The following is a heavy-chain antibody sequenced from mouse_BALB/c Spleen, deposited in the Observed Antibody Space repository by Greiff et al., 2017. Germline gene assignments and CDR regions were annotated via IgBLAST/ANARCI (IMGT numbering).Heavy chain of an antibody. D-gene: IGHD2-1*01. Sequence: EVKLMESGGDLVKPGGSLKLSCAASGFTFSSYGMSWVRQTPDKRLEWVATISSGGSYTYYPDNVKGRFTISRDNAKNTLYLQMSSLKSEDTAMYYCARHEDGNYNYWGQGTTLTVSS. J-gene: IGHJ2*01. CDR3: ARHEDGNYNY. V-gene: IGHV5-6*01. CDR1: GFTFSSYG. CDR2: ISSGGSYT.